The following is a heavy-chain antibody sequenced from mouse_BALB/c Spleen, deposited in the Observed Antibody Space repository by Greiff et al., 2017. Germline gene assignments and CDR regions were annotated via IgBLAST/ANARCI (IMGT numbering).Heavy chain of an antibody. D-gene: IGHD3-1*01. CDR3: ARGSGYDAMDY. V-gene: IGHV14-3*02. CDR2: IDPANGNT. J-gene: IGHJ4*01. CDR1: GFNIKDTY. Sequence: VQLKQSGAELVKPGASVKLSCTASGFNIKDTYMHWVKQRPEQGLEWIGRIDPANGNTKYDPKFQGKATITADTSSNTAYLQLSSLTSEDTAVYYCARGSGYDAMDYWGQGTSVTVSS.